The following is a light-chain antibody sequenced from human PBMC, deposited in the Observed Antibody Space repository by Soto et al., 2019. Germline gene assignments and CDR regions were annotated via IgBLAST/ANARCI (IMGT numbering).Light chain of an antibody. CDR1: QSISSW. V-gene: IGKV1-5*01. J-gene: IGKJ1*01. CDR3: QQYNSYPGT. CDR2: DAS. Sequence: ITMSQSPATLSASLGDRATITCRASQSISSWLAWYQQKPGKAPNLLIYDASSLESGVTSRFSGSGSGTEFTLTISSLQPDDFATYYCQQYNSYPGTFGQGTKVDIK.